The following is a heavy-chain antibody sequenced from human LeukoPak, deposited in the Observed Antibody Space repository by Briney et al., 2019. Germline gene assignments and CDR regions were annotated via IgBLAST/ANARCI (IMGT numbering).Heavy chain of an antibody. J-gene: IGHJ6*03. CDR3: ARGRRDTMVRGVISGYYYYYMDV. Sequence: GASVKVSCKASGYTFTSYDINWVRQATGQGLEWMGWMYPNSGNTGYAQKFQGRVTMTRNTSISTAYMELSSLRSEDTAVYYCARGRRDTMVRGVISGYYYYYMDVWGKGTTVTVSS. CDR1: GYTFTSYD. V-gene: IGHV1-8*01. CDR2: MYPNSGNT. D-gene: IGHD3-10*01.